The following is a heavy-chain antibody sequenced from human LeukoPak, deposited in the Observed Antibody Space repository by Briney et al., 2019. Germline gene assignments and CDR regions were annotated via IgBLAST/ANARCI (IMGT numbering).Heavy chain of an antibody. CDR1: GFTFSSYS. J-gene: IGHJ4*02. V-gene: IGHV3-21*01. D-gene: IGHD2-2*01. CDR3: ARYVVPARRIFDY. Sequence: GGSLRLSCAASGFTFSSYSMNWVRQAPGKGLEWVSSISSSSSYIYYADSVKGRFTISRDNAKDSLYLQMNSLRAEDTAVYYCARYVVPARRIFDYWGQGTLVTVSS. CDR2: ISSSSSYI.